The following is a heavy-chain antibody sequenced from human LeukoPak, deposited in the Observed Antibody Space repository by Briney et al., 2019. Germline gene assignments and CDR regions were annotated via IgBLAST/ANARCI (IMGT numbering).Heavy chain of an antibody. D-gene: IGHD2-21*02. J-gene: IGHJ4*02. CDR3: TRGQSYCGADCYSD. CDR1: GFTFSSYE. V-gene: IGHV3-48*03. Sequence: GGSLRLSCAASGFTFSSYEMNWVRQAPGKGLEWVSYISSSGSTIYYADSVKGRFTISRDNSKNTVFLQMNSLRVEDTALYYCTRGQSYCGADCYSDWGQGTLVTVSS. CDR2: ISSSGSTI.